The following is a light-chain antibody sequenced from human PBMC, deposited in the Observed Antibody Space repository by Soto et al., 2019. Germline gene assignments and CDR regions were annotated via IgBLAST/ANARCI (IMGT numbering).Light chain of an antibody. CDR1: QSVRTY. CDR3: QQRTNWPSST. V-gene: IGKV3-11*01. Sequence: EVALTQSPATLSLTPGERATLSCRASQSVRTYLAWYQQKPGQAPRLLIHDASSRATGIPARFSGSGSGTDFTLTISSLEPEDFAVYYCQQRTNWPSSTFGQGTRLEI. J-gene: IGKJ5*01. CDR2: DAS.